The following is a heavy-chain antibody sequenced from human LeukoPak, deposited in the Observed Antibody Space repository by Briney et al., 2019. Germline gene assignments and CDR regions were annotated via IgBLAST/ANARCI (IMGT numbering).Heavy chain of an antibody. J-gene: IGHJ3*02. Sequence: GGSLRLSCSASGFTFSSYWMSWVRQAPGKGLEWMANIKQDGSVQNYVDSVKGRFTISRDNAKDSLFLQVNNLRAEDTAVYFCARDGIMTYAFDIWGQGTKVTVSP. CDR2: IKQDGSVQ. CDR3: ARDGIMTYAFDI. D-gene: IGHD1-1*01. V-gene: IGHV3-7*01. CDR1: GFTFSSYW.